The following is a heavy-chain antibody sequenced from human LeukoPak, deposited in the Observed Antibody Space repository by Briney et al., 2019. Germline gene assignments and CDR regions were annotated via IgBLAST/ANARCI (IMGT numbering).Heavy chain of an antibody. J-gene: IGHJ1*01. V-gene: IGHV4-59*01. D-gene: IGHD2-21*02. Sequence: PSETLSLTCTVSGDSIDSYYFSWIRQPPGRGLECIGSLYYSDITTYDPSLKSRVTISADTSKNQISLNLTSVTAADTALYYCARADIASCGGDCIYPEYFHQWGQGTLVTVSS. CDR3: ARADIASCGGDCIYPEYFHQ. CDR1: GDSIDSYY. CDR2: LYYSDIT.